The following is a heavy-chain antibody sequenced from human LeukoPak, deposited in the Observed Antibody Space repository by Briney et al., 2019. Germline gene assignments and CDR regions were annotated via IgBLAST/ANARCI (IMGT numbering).Heavy chain of an antibody. CDR2: IYPGDSDP. D-gene: IGHD3-22*01. CDR1: GYSFTSYW. J-gene: IGHJ4*02. CDR3: AREHDSNGYQDHYFDY. V-gene: IGHV5-51*01. Sequence: GESLKISCKDSGYSFTSYWIGWVRQMPGKGLEWMGIIYPGDSDPRYSPSFQGQVAISADKSISTAYLQWTSLKASDTAMYYCAREHDSNGYQDHYFDYWGQGTLVTVSS.